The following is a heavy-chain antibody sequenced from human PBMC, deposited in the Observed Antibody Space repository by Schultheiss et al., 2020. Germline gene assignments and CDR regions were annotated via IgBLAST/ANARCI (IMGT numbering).Heavy chain of an antibody. V-gene: IGHV4-59*12. CDR1: GGSISSYY. J-gene: IGHJ4*02. CDR3: ARTHQGYCSGGSCYPIDY. CDR2: IYYTGTT. D-gene: IGHD2-15*01. Sequence: SETLSLTCTVSGGSISSYYWSWIRQPPGKGLEWIGHIYYTGTTNYNPSLKSRVTISVDTSKNQFSLKLSSVTAADTAVYYCARTHQGYCSGGSCYPIDYWGQGTLVTVSS.